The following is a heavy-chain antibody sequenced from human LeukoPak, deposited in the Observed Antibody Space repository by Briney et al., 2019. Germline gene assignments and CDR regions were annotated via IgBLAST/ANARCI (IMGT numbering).Heavy chain of an antibody. CDR1: GGSFSGYY. CDR3: ARGDKQRSALYSMDV. CDR2: INHSGST. D-gene: IGHD6-25*01. J-gene: IGHJ6*03. V-gene: IGHV4-34*01. Sequence: PSETLSLTCAVYGGSFSGYYWSWIRQPPGRGLEWIGEINHSGSTNYNPSLKSRVTISVDTSKNQFSLKLSSVTAADTAVYYCARGDKQRSALYSMDVWGKGTTVTVYS.